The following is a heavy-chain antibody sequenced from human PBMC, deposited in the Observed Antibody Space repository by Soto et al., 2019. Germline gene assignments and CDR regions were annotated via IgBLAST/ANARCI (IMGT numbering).Heavy chain of an antibody. CDR2: TYHRSKWYK. V-gene: IGHV6-1*01. Sequence: PSQTLSLTCAISGDSVSSNSAAWNWIRQSPSRGLEWLGRTYHRSKWYKDYAVSVKSRISINPDTSKNQFSLQLISVTPEDTAVYYCARGLWSGYYSNWFDPWGQGTLVTVSS. J-gene: IGHJ5*02. CDR3: ARGLWSGYYSNWFDP. D-gene: IGHD3-3*01. CDR1: GDSVSSNSAA.